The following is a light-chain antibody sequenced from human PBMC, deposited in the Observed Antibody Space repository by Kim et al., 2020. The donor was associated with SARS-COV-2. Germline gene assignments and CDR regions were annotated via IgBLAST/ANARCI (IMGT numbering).Light chain of an antibody. V-gene: IGLV3-1*01. J-gene: IGLJ1*01. Sequence: SVSQGQTASITCSGDKWGDKFACWDQQKPSQSPVLVIYQDSKRPSGIPERFSGSDSGNTATLTISETQAMGEADYYCQAWDSSTGVFGTGTKVTVL. CDR3: QAWDSSTGV. CDR1: KWGDKF. CDR2: QDS.